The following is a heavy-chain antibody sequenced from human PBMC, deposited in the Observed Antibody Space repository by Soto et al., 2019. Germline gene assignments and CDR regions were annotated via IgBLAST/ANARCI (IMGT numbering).Heavy chain of an antibody. V-gene: IGHV4-4*02. Sequence: QLQLQESGPGLVKPSGTLSLTCTVSNGSMTSSLWWSWVRQSPGKGLEWIGEVAQSGFTSYTPSLKSRPALSQVRSNNQFSLRLTSVTAADTAVSYCARNRYGGYDFDSWGQGTLVTVSS. CDR3: ARNRYGGYDFDS. CDR1: NGSMTSSLW. J-gene: IGHJ4*02. D-gene: IGHD5-12*01. CDR2: VAQSGFT.